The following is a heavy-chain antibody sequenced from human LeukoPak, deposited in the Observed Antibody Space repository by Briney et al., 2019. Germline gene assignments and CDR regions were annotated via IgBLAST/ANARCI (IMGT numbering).Heavy chain of an antibody. CDR1: GGSISSYY. D-gene: IGHD6-6*01. CDR3: ARDFKRRERQLDYYYYYMDV. J-gene: IGHJ6*03. V-gene: IGHV4-59*01. Sequence: SETLSLTCTVSGGSISSYYWSWIRQPPGKGLEWIGYIYYSGSTNYNPSLKSRVTISVDTPKNQFSLKLSSVTAADTAVYYCARDFKRRERQLDYYYYYMDVWGKGTTVTVSS. CDR2: IYYSGST.